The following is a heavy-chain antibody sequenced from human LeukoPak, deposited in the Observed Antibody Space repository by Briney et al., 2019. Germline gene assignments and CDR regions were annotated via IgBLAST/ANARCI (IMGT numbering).Heavy chain of an antibody. D-gene: IGHD3-16*01. CDR3: ARDGGNYVWGSCLGRFDY. J-gene: IGHJ4*02. CDR1: GGSFSGYY. Sequence: SETLSLTCAVYGGSFSGYYGSWIRQPPGKGLEWIGEINHSGSTNYNPSLKSRVTISVDTSKNQFSLKLSSVTAADTAVYYCARDGGNYVWGSCLGRFDYWGQGTLVTVSS. CDR2: INHSGST. V-gene: IGHV4-34*01.